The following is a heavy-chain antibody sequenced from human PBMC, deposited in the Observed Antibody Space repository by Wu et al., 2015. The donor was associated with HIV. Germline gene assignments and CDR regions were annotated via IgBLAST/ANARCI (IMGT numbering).Heavy chain of an antibody. CDR1: GGTFSSYG. J-gene: IGHJ4*02. V-gene: IGHV1-69*13. D-gene: IGHD1-1*01. CDR3: ARGIYTTGTGYFDF. CDR2: ISQWEQ. Sequence: QVHLVQSGAEVKKPESSVKVSCKASGGTFSSYGINWVRQAPGQGLEWMGWISQWEQNKLYGQKFRDRLALSADHITGTAFLELRNLTPNDSATYFCARGIYTTGTGYFDFWGQGTPVTVTS.